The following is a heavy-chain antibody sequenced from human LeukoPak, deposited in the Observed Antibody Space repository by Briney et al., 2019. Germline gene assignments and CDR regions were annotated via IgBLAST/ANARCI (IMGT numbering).Heavy chain of an antibody. CDR1: GGTFSSYA. D-gene: IGHD3-3*01. CDR3: ARTLRTNYDFWSGTIDY. J-gene: IGHJ4*02. Sequence: VASVKVSCKASGGTFSSYAISWVRQAPGQGLEWMGGIIPIFGTANYAQKFQGRVTITTDESTSTAYMELSSLRSEDTAVYYCARTLRTNYDFWSGTIDYWGQGTLVTVSS. CDR2: IIPIFGTA. V-gene: IGHV1-69*05.